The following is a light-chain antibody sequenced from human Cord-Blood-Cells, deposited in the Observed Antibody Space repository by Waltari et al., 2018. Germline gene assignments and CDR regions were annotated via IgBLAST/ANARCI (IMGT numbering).Light chain of an antibody. J-gene: IGKJ4*01. Sequence: EIVLTQSPATLSLSPGERATLSCRASQSVSSYLAWYQQKPGQAPRLLIYDASNRATGIPARFSGSGSATDFTLTISSLEPEDFAVYYCQQRSNWLFGGGTKVEIK. V-gene: IGKV3-11*01. CDR1: QSVSSY. CDR2: DAS. CDR3: QQRSNWL.